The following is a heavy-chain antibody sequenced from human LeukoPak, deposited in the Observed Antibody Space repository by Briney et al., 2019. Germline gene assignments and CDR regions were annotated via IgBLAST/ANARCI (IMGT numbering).Heavy chain of an antibody. CDR1: GFTFSSYA. D-gene: IGHD6-13*01. J-gene: IGHJ4*02. V-gene: IGHV3-23*01. CDR2: ISGSGGST. Sequence: GGSLRLSCAASGFTFSSYAMSWVRQAPGKGLEWVSAISGSGGSTYYVDSVKGRFTISRDNSKNTLYLQMNSLRAEDTAVYYCAKDIGKSWYERYFDYWGQGTLVTVSS. CDR3: AKDIGKSWYERYFDY.